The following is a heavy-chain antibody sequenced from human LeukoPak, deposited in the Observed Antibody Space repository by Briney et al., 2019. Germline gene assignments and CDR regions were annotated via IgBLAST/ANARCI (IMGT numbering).Heavy chain of an antibody. Sequence: GSLILSCAASGFTFSSYAMQWVRQAPGKGLEWVAAISYDGSNKYYADSVKGRFTISRDNSKNTLYLQMNSLRAEDTAVYYCARGGYSYELDYWGQGTLVTVSS. CDR2: ISYDGSNK. D-gene: IGHD5-18*01. V-gene: IGHV3-30*04. CDR3: ARGGYSYELDY. CDR1: GFTFSSYA. J-gene: IGHJ4*02.